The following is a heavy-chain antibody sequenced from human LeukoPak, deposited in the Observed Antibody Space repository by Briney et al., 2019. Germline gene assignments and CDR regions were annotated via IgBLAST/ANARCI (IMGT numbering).Heavy chain of an antibody. J-gene: IGHJ6*02. Sequence: ASVKVSCKASGYTFTGYYMHWVRQAPGQGLEWMGWINSNSGCTNYAQKFQGRVTMTRDTSISTAYMELSRLRSDDTAVYYCARSSDYYDSSGYYYYYYGMDVWGQGTTVTVSS. CDR2: INSNSGCT. CDR3: ARSSDYYDSSGYYYYYYGMDV. D-gene: IGHD3-22*01. V-gene: IGHV1-2*02. CDR1: GYTFTGYY.